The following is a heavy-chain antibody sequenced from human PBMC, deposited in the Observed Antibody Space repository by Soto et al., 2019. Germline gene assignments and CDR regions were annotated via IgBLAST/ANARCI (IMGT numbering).Heavy chain of an antibody. Sequence: QPGGSLRLSCAASGFTFSSYWMHWVRQAPGKGLVWVSRINSDGSSTSYADSVKGRFTISRDNAKNTLYLQMNSLRAEDTAVYYCARDWYFSYGVYYYYYGMDVWGQGTTVTVSS. CDR3: ARDWYFSYGVYYYYYGMDV. V-gene: IGHV3-74*01. CDR2: INSDGSST. D-gene: IGHD5-18*01. CDR1: GFTFSSYW. J-gene: IGHJ6*02.